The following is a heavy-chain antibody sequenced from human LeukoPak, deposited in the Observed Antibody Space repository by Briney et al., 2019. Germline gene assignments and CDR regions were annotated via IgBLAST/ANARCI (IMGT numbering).Heavy chain of an antibody. Sequence: TSETLSLTCAVSGDSIRSGYHWSWIRQPPGKGLEWIGSIYQSGSTYYNPSLKSRVTISVDTSKNQFSLNLSSVTAADSAVYYCARRDFDSSGYLSFYFDYWGQGTLVTVSS. CDR2: IYQSGST. J-gene: IGHJ4*02. V-gene: IGHV4-38-2*01. CDR1: GDSIRSGYH. CDR3: ARRDFDSSGYLSFYFDY. D-gene: IGHD3-22*01.